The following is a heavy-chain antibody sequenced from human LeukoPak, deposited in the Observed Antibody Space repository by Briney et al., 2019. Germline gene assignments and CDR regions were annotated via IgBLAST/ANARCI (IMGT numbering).Heavy chain of an antibody. CDR1: GFTFSSYS. V-gene: IGHV4-34*01. CDR3: ARLNKAAAWLRFDP. Sequence: GSLRLSCAASGFTFSSYSMNWVRQPPGKGLEWIGEINHSGSTNYNPSLKSRVTISVDTSKNQFSLKLSSVTAADTAVYYCARLNKAAAWLRFDPWGQGTLVTVSS. J-gene: IGHJ5*02. CDR2: INHSGST. D-gene: IGHD6-13*01.